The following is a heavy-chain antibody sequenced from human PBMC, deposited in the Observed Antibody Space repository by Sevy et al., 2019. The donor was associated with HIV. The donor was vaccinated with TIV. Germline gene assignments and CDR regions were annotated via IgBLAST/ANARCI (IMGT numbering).Heavy chain of an antibody. CDR2: FYSDGRT. D-gene: IGHD3-22*01. CDR3: ASDRYYDASGYYYYYDGMDV. V-gene: IGHV3-66*01. Sequence: GGSLRLSCAGSGLSVSDNYMNWVRQAPGKGLELVSVFYSDGRTYWADSVKGRFTISRDNSKNTLYLHMSHLRSEDTAVYYCASDRYYDASGYYYYYDGMDVWGQGTTVTVSS. CDR1: GLSVSDNY. J-gene: IGHJ6*02.